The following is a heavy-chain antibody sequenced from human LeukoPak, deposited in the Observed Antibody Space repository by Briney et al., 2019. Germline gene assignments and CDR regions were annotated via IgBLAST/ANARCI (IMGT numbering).Heavy chain of an antibody. Sequence: GGSLRLSCAASGFTFSNYGMHWVRQAPGKGLEWVAIIWFDGSDNYYADSVKGRFTISRDNSKSTLYLQMNSLRAEDTAVYYCARVGGYCSTTTCHPIDYWGQGTLVTVSS. V-gene: IGHV3-33*01. D-gene: IGHD2-2*01. CDR3: ARVGGYCSTTTCHPIDY. J-gene: IGHJ4*02. CDR2: IWFDGSDN. CDR1: GFTFSNYG.